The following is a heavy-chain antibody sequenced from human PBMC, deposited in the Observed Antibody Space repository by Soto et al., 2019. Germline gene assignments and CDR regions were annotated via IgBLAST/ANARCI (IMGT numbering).Heavy chain of an antibody. CDR1: GFTFTSSA. Sequence: ASVRLSCKAAGFTFTSSAVQWVRQARGQRLEWIGWIVVGSGNTNYAQKFQERVTITRDMATSTAYMELSSLRSEDTAVYYCEAWGQLFNGGQGTLVTVFS. CDR3: EAWGQLFN. CDR2: IVVGSGNT. D-gene: IGHD6-6*01. J-gene: IGHJ4*02. V-gene: IGHV1-58*01.